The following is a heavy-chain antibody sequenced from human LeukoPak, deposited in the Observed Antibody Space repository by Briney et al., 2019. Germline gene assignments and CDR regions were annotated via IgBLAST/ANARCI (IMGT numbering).Heavy chain of an antibody. D-gene: IGHD1-14*01. J-gene: IGHJ4*02. V-gene: IGHV3-21*01. CDR3: ARVTNLDY. Sequence: PGGSLRLSCAVSGFTFSSYSMNWVRQAPGKGLEWVSSIRSSSSYIYYADSVKGRFTISRDNAKNSLYLQMNSLRAEDTAVYYCARVTNLDYWGQGTLVTVSS. CDR1: GFTFSSYS. CDR2: IRSSSSYI.